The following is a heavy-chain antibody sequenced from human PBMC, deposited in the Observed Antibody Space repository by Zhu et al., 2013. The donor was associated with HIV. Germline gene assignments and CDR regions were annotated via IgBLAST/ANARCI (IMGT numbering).Heavy chain of an antibody. D-gene: IGHD3-3*01. V-gene: IGHV1-18*01. CDR3: ADFXPDTGSEY. Sequence: QVQLVQSGPEVKKPGASVKVSCRASGYSFSTYGITWVRQAPGQGLEWMGWINTYTGHTNYAQSLRGRVTMTTDTSTTTAYMELRSLTSDDSAVYYCADFXPDTGSEYWGQGALVTVS. CDR1: GYSFSTYG. CDR2: INTYTGHT. J-gene: IGHJ4*02.